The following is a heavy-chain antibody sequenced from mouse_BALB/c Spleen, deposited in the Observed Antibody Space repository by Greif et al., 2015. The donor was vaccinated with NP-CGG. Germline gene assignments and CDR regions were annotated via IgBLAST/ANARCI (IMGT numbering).Heavy chain of an antibody. D-gene: IGHD2-2*01. Sequence: VNVVESGAELVRPGSSVKISCKASGYAFSSYWMNWVKQRPGQGLGWIGQIYPGDGDTNYNGKFKGKATLTADKSSSTAYMQLSSLTSEDSAVYFCARSGYGYDGGYAMDYWGQGTSVTVSS. CDR1: GYAFSSYW. J-gene: IGHJ4*01. V-gene: IGHV1-80*01. CDR3: ARSGYGYDGGYAMDY. CDR2: IYPGDGDT.